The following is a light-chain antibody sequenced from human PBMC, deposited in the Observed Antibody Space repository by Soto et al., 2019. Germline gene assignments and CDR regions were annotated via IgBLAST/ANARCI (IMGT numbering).Light chain of an antibody. CDR3: SSYTSSSTLVV. V-gene: IGLV2-14*01. Sequence: QSVLTQPACVSGSPGQSITISCTGTSSDVGGYNYVSWYQQHPGKAPKLMIYYVSNRPSGVSNRFSGSKSGNTASLTISGLQAEDEADYYCSSYTSSSTLVVFGGGTKLTV. J-gene: IGLJ3*02. CDR2: YVS. CDR1: SSDVGGYNY.